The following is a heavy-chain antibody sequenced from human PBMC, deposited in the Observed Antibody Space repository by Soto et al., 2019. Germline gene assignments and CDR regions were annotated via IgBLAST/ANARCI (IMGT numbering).Heavy chain of an antibody. CDR2: IYYSGST. CDR3: VRYFSGGSCYEGRSSLFDY. J-gene: IGHJ4*02. Sequence: PSETLSLTCTVSGGSISSGGYYWSWIRQHPGKGLEWIGYIYYSGSTYYNQSLKSRVTISVDTSKNQFPLKLTSVTAADTAVYFCVRYFSGGSCYEGRSSLFDYWGQGTLVTVSS. D-gene: IGHD2-15*01. V-gene: IGHV4-31*03. CDR1: GGSISSGGYY.